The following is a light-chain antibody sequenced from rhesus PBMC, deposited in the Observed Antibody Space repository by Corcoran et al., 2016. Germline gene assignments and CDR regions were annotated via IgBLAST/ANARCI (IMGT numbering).Light chain of an antibody. J-gene: IGKJ2*01. CDR3: QKYSSSPFS. V-gene: IGKV3-53*02. CDR1: QSIASY. CDR2: GAS. Sequence: QVILTQSPATLSLSPGERATLSCRASQSIASYLAWYQQRPGQTPKLLIYGASTRATGNPDRFRGSGLGTDFTLTISSLEPEDFAVYYCQKYSSSPFSFGRGTTIEIK.